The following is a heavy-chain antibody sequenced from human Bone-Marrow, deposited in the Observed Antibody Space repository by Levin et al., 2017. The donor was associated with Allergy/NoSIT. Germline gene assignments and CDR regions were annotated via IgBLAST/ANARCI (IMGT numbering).Heavy chain of an antibody. CDR3: ARGGVDFWSGYYTLAQSWFDP. CDR1: GGSFSGYY. V-gene: IGHV4-34*01. J-gene: IGHJ5*02. D-gene: IGHD3-3*01. CDR2: INHSGST. Sequence: KPSETLSLTCAVYGGSFSGYYWSWIRQPPGKGLEWIGEINHSGSTNYNPSLKSRVTISVDTSKNQFSLKLSSVTAADTAVYYCARGGVDFWSGYYTLAQSWFDPWGQGTLVTVSS.